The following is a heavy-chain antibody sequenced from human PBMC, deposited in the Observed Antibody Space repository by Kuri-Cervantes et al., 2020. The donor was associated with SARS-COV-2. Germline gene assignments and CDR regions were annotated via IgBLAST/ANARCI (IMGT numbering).Heavy chain of an antibody. CDR2: TYFRSKWYN. CDR3: ARGKTMVRGENYYYMAV. Sequence: SQTPSPTCVIPGGSRSSNSAAWNWIRQSPSRGLEWLGRTYFRSKWYNDYAVSVKSRITINPDTSKKQFSLQLNSVTPEDTAVYYCARGKTMVRGENYYYMAVWGNGTTVTVSS. CDR1: GGSRSSNSAA. V-gene: IGHV6-1*01. J-gene: IGHJ6*03. D-gene: IGHD3-10*01.